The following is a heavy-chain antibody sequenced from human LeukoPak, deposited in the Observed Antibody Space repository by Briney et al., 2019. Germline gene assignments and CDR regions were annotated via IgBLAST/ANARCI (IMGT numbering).Heavy chain of an antibody. D-gene: IGHD6-13*01. CDR3: ARRQRAADGYGFDV. Sequence: ASVKVSCKASGYTFTGYYIHWLRQAPGQGLEWMGWINPNSGGTKYAQKFQGRVTMTRETSITTAYMEVTRLRSDDTAVYYCARRQRAADGYGFDVWGLGTTVTVSS. CDR2: INPNSGGT. J-gene: IGHJ6*02. CDR1: GYTFTGYY. V-gene: IGHV1-2*02.